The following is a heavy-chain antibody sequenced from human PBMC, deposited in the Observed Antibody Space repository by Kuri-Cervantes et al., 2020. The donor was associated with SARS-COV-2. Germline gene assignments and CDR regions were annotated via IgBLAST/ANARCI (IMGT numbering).Heavy chain of an antibody. CDR3: ARANYDFWSGYYPADY. D-gene: IGHD3-3*01. Sequence: GGSLRLSCAASGFTFDDYAMHWVRQAPGKGLEWVSLISWDGGSTYYADSVKGRFTISRDNSKNSLYLQMNSLRAEDTAVYYCARANYDFWSGYYPADYWGQGTLVTVSS. J-gene: IGHJ4*02. CDR2: ISWDGGST. V-gene: IGHV3-43D*03. CDR1: GFTFDDYA.